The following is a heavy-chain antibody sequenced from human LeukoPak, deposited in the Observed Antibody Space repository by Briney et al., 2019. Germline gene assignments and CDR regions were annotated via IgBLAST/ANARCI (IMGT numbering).Heavy chain of an antibody. V-gene: IGHV4-34*01. CDR1: GGSFSGYY. Sequence: SETLSLTCAVYGGSFSGYYWSRIRQPPGKGLEWIGEINHSGSTNYNPSLKSRVTISVDTSKNQFSLKLSSVTAADTAVYYCARDRPHFWSGFLSYNWFDPWGQGTLVTVSS. CDR2: INHSGST. D-gene: IGHD3-3*02. J-gene: IGHJ5*02. CDR3: ARDRPHFWSGFLSYNWFDP.